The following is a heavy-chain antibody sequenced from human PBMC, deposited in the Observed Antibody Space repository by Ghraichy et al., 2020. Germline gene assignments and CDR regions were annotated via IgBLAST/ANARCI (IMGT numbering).Heavy chain of an antibody. J-gene: IGHJ3*01. D-gene: IGHD3-22*01. CDR1: GFTFSNYA. Sequence: ETLSLTCVASGFTFSNYAMNWVRQAPGKGLEWVSGISGSGVNTYSADSVKGRFTISRDNSKNTLYLQMNSLRAEDTAIYYCAKDRVVVIITGDAFDVWGQGTMVTVSS. V-gene: IGHV3-23*01. CDR3: AKDRVVVIITGDAFDV. CDR2: ISGSGVNT.